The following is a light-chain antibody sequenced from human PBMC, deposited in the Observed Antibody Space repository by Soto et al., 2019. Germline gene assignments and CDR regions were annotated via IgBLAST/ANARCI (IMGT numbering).Light chain of an antibody. J-gene: IGKJ1*01. CDR1: QSFSSW. CDR2: KAA. CDR3: QQYNSDPTWT. Sequence: DIQMTQSPSTLSASVGDRVTITCRASQSFSSWLAWYQQKPGKAPKLLIYKAAILESGVPSRFSGSGSGTEFTLAISNLQPDDFATYYYQQYNSDPTWTFGQGTKVEIK. V-gene: IGKV1-5*03.